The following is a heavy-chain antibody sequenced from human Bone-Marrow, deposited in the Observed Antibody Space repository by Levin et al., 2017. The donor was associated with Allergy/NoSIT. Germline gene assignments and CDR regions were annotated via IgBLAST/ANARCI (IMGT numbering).Heavy chain of an antibody. J-gene: IGHJ4*02. CDR1: GFIFSSYW. CDR3: ARDYPVYWDVNSCYSEY. CDR2: INQDGSEK. Sequence: GGSLRLSCAASGFIFSSYWMSWVRQAPGKGLEWVANINQDGSEKYYADSVKGRFTIARDNAKDSLYLQMNNLRAEDTALYYCARDYPVYWDVNSCYSEYWGQGTLVTASS. V-gene: IGHV3-7*03. D-gene: IGHD2/OR15-2a*01.